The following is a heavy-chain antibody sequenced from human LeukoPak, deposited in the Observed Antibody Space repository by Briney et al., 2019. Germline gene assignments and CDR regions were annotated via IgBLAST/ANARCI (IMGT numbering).Heavy chain of an antibody. D-gene: IGHD5-24*01. Sequence: SETLSLTCSVSGGSLSNSYWSWIRQPPGKGLEWIGYIHSSGRTKYDPSLESRVTISIDTSMNHFSLKVSSVTAPDTAVYYSARHQDGYGDYFDFWGQGILVTVSS. CDR2: IHSSGRT. J-gene: IGHJ4*02. V-gene: IGHV4-59*08. CDR3: ARHQDGYGDYFDF. CDR1: GGSLSNSY.